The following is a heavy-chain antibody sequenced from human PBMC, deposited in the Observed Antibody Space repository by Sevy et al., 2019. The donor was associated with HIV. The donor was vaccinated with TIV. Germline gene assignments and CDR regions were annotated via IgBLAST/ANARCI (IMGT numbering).Heavy chain of an antibody. D-gene: IGHD3-16*01. CDR1: GFTFSANW. J-gene: IGHJ4*02. CDR3: AHETFLRFES. CDR2: IKGDGSDK. V-gene: IGHV3-7*01. Sequence: GGSLRLSCAASGFTFSANWMNWVRQAPGKGLEWVANIKGDGSDKHYVDSVEGRFTISRDNAKNLLYLQMNSLRVEATAVYYGAHETFLRFESWGQGTLVTVSS.